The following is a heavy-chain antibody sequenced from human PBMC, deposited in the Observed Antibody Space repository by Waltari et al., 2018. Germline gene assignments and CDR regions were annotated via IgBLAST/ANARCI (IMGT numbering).Heavy chain of an antibody. D-gene: IGHD6-19*01. Sequence: EVQLLESGGGLVQPGGSLRLSCAASGFSFSTHAMSWVRQAPGKGLGWGSAISGTGYTTHYADSVKGRFTISRDNAKGTLYLQMSSLRADDTALYCCAKSNSGWSPGDSWGQGTLVTVSS. CDR3: AKSNSGWSPGDS. CDR2: ISGTGYTT. CDR1: GFSFSTHA. J-gene: IGHJ4*02. V-gene: IGHV3-23*01.